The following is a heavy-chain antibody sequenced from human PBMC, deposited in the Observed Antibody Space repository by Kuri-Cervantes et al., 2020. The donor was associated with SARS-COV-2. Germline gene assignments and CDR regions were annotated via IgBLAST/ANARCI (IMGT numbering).Heavy chain of an antibody. J-gene: IGHJ4*02. CDR2: ISGSGGST. V-gene: IGHV3-23*01. CDR3: AKDSPSWIYYSDY. Sequence: GESLKIFCAASGFTVSSNYMSWVRQAPGKGLEWVSAISGSGGSTYYADSVKGRFTISRDNSKNTLYLQMNSLRAEDTAVYYCAKDSPSWIYYSDYWGQGTLVTVSS. D-gene: IGHD2-2*03. CDR1: GFTVSSNY.